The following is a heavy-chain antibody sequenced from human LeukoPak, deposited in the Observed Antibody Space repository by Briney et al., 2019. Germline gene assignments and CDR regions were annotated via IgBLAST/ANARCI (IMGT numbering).Heavy chain of an antibody. CDR1: AYTFTSYD. CDR3: ARGMRGRAVRGVIDDY. Sequence: ASVKVSCKASAYTFTSYDINWVRQATGQGLEWMGWMNPNSGNTGYAQKFQGRVTMTRNTSISTAYMELSSLRSEDTAVYYCARGMRGRAVRGVIDDYWGQGTLVTVSS. J-gene: IGHJ4*02. D-gene: IGHD3-10*01. V-gene: IGHV1-8*01. CDR2: MNPNSGNT.